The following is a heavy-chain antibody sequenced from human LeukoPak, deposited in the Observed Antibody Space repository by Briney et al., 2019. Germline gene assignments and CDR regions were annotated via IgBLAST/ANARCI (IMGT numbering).Heavy chain of an antibody. CDR1: GYTFTSYY. CDR3: ARVSSSGWYRSHFDY. D-gene: IGHD6-19*01. Sequence: ASVKVSCKASGYTFTSYYMHWVRQAPGQGLEWMGIINPSGGSTSYAQKFQGRVTMTRDTSTSTVYMELSSLRSEDTAVYYCARVSSSGWYRSHFDYWGQGTLVTVSS. J-gene: IGHJ4*02. V-gene: IGHV1-46*01. CDR2: INPSGGST.